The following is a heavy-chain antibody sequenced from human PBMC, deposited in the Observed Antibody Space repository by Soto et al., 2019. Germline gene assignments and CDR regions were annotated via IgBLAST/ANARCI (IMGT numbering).Heavy chain of an antibody. CDR1: GGSISSYY. CDR3: ARMVAGSFYYYYGMDV. Sequence: SETLSLTCTVSGGSISSYYWSWIRQPPGKGLEWIGCIYYSGSTNYNPALKSRGTISVDTSKNQFSLKLSSVTDADTAVYYCARMVAGSFYYYYGMDVWGQGTTVTVSS. CDR2: IYYSGST. J-gene: IGHJ6*02. D-gene: IGHD2-15*01. V-gene: IGHV4-59*01.